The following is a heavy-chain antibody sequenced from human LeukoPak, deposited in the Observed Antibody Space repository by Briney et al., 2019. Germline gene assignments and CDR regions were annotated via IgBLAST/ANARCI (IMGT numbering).Heavy chain of an antibody. CDR1: GFTFSSYA. CDR2: ISGSGGST. J-gene: IGHJ6*02. D-gene: IGHD2-21*02. Sequence: GGSLRLSCAASGFTFSSYAMSWVRQAPGKGLELVSAISGSGGSTYYADSVKGRFTISRDNSKNTLYLQMNSLRAEDTAVYYCAKTLAACDWPSNYYYYYGMDVWGQGTTVTVSS. CDR3: AKTLAACDWPSNYYYYYGMDV. V-gene: IGHV3-23*01.